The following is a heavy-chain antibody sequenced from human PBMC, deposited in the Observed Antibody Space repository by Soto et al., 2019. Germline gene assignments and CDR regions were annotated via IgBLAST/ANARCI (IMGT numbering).Heavy chain of an antibody. J-gene: IGHJ4*02. V-gene: IGHV1-18*04. Sequence: LVQCGAEAKKPETSVKVSCKASGYTFSTSTISWVRQAPGQGLEWLGWIKAYSGNTNYAPKLQGRVTMTTDTSTSTAYLELRSLTNDDTAMYYCAIANYGDDDYWGQGTLVTVSS. CDR1: GYTFSTST. D-gene: IGHD4-17*01. CDR3: AIANYGDDDY. CDR2: IKAYSGNT.